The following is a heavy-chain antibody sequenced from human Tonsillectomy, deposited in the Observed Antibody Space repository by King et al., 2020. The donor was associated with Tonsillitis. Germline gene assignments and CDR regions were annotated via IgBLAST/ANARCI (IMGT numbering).Heavy chain of an antibody. V-gene: IGHV3-33*05. CDR1: GFTFSRYA. CDR2: ISYDGSNK. J-gene: IGHJ4*02. CDR3: ARAFEFYYTPERANPFGY. Sequence: QLVQSGGGVVQPGRSLRLSCAASGFTFSRYAIHWVRQAPGKGLEWVAVISYDGSNKYYADSVKGRFTISRDNSKNTLYLQMNSLRAEDTAVYYCARAFEFYYTPERANPFGYWGQGTLVTVSS. D-gene: IGHD3-10*01.